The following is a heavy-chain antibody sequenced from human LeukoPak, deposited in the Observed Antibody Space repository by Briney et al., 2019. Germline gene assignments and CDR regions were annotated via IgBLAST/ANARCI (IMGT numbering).Heavy chain of an antibody. V-gene: IGHV3-23*01. D-gene: IGHD3-3*01. CDR2: ISGTGGFTTST. CDR3: AKVRGDHAHLQDDFAY. Sequence: TGGSQTLPCAASGFTFSNYAMTWVRQAPGKGLEWVSTISGTGGFTTSTYYADSVKGRVTISRDNSKNTVSLQMDSLRPEDTAMYYCAKVRGDHAHLQDDFAYWGQGTLVTVSS. J-gene: IGHJ4*02. CDR1: GFTFSNYA.